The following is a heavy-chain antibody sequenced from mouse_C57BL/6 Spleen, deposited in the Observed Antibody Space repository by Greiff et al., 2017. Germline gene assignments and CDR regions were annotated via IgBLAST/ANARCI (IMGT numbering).Heavy chain of an antibody. D-gene: IGHD1-1*01. CDR3: ARDVFYYGSSLYYAIDY. J-gene: IGHJ4*01. V-gene: IGHV5-4*01. CDR1: GFTFSSYA. CDR2: ISDGGSYT. Sequence: EVQLVESGGGLVKPGGSLKLSCAASGFTFSSYAMSWVRQTPEKRLEWVATISDGGSYTYYPDNVKGRFTISRDNAKNNLYLQMSHLKSEDTAMYYCARDVFYYGSSLYYAIDYWGQGTSVTVSS.